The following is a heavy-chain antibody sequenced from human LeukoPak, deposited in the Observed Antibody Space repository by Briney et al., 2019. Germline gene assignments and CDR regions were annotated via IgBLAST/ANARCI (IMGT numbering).Heavy chain of an antibody. V-gene: IGHV3-30*03. CDR3: ALPTAHNSGWYAIFDY. J-gene: IGHJ4*02. CDR2: ISYDGTNT. D-gene: IGHD6-19*01. CDR1: GFTFATYG. Sequence: PGGSLRLSWAASGFTFATYGMHWLRQAPGGGLEWVAVISYDGTNTYYADSVRGRFTISRDNSKHTLYLQMNSLRGEDTAVYYCALPTAHNSGWYAIFDYWGQGTLVTVSS.